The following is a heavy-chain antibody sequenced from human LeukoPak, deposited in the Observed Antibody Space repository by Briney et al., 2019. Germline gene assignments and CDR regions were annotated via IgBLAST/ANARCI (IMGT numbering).Heavy chain of an antibody. CDR2: INHSGST. CDR3: ARGLRYSYAPLQY. D-gene: IGHD5-18*01. Sequence: ETGGSLRLSCAASGFTFSSYAMSWVRQPPGKGLEWIGEINHSGSTNYNPSLKSRVTISVDTSKNQFSLKLSSVTAADTAVYYCARGLRYSYAPLQYWGQGTLVTVSS. CDR1: GFTFSSYA. V-gene: IGHV4-34*01. J-gene: IGHJ4*02.